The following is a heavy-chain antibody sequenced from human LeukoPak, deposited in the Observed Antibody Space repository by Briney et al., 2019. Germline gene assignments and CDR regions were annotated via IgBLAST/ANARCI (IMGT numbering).Heavy chain of an antibody. CDR1: GGSISSYY. Sequence: SETLSLTCTVSGGSISSYYWSWIRQPPGKGLEWIGYIYYSGSTNYNPSLKSRVTISVDTSKNQFSLQLNSVTPEDAAIYYCAYYDNRRGWFDPWGQGTLVTVSS. CDR2: IYYSGST. CDR3: AYYDNRRGWFDP. J-gene: IGHJ5*02. D-gene: IGHD3-22*01. V-gene: IGHV4-59*12.